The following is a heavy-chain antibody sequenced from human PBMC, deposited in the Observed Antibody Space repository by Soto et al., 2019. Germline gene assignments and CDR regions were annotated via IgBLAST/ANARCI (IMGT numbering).Heavy chain of an antibody. CDR3: ARWPAINGYYYYGMDV. Sequence: SETLSLTCTVSGGSISTYYWSWIRQPPGKGLEWIGYIYYSGSTSYNPSLKSRVTMTTDTSTSTAYMELRSLRSDDTAVYYCARWPAINGYYYYGMDVWGQGTTVTVSS. J-gene: IGHJ6*02. D-gene: IGHD5-18*01. CDR2: IYYSGST. CDR1: GGSISTYY. V-gene: IGHV4-59*01.